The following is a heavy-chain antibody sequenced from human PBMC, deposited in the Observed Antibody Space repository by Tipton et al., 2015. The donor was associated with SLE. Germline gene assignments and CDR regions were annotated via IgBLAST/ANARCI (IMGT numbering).Heavy chain of an antibody. CDR2: VYKN. V-gene: IGHV4-59*12. J-gene: IGHJ4*02. Sequence: TLSLTCYVTGVSISNYYWTWIRQSPGKGLEWIGNVYKNYNPSLESRVTISVDTSRNLFSLNLSSVTAADTAVYYCARAVGDTSGYLDYWGLGILVTVSS. CDR3: ARAVGDTSGYLDY. CDR1: GVSISNYY. D-gene: IGHD3-22*01.